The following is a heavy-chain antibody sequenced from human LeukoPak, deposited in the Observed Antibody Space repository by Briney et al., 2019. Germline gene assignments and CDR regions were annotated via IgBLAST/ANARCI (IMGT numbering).Heavy chain of an antibody. CDR2: IIPIFGTA. CDR3: AGRGYSGWSYYYYYMDV. J-gene: IGHJ6*03. V-gene: IGHV1-69*05. CDR1: GGTFSSYA. Sequence: SVKVSCKASGGTFSSYAISWVRQAPGQGLDWMGGIIPIFGTANYAQKFQGRVTITTDGSTSTAYMELSSLRSEDTAVYYCAGRGYSGWSYYYYYMDVWGKGTTVTAS. D-gene: IGHD6-19*01.